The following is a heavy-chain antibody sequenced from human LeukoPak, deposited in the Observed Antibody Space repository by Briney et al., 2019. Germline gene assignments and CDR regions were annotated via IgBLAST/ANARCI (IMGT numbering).Heavy chain of an antibody. CDR2: IYPGDSDT. Sequence: GESLKIPCKGSGYSFTSYWIGWVRQMPGKGLAWMGIIYPGDSDTRYSPSFQGQVTISADKSITTAYLQWSSLKASDTAMYYCARRVAVAGQEDYFDYWGQGTLVTVSS. J-gene: IGHJ4*02. D-gene: IGHD6-19*01. CDR1: GYSFTSYW. V-gene: IGHV5-51*01. CDR3: ARRVAVAGQEDYFDY.